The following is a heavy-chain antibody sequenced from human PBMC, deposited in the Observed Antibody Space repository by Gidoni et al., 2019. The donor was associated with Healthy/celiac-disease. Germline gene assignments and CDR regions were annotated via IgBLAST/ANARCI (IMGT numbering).Heavy chain of an antibody. J-gene: IGHJ4*02. V-gene: IGHV3-23*01. CDR2: ISGSGGST. D-gene: IGHD4-17*01. CDR1: GFTFSSYA. CDR3: AKDRPMTTVVTPMDLDY. Sequence: EVQLLESGGGLVQPGGSLRLSCAASGFTFSSYAMSWVRQAPGKGLEWVSAISGSGGSTYYADSVKGRFTISRDNSKNTLYLQMNSLRAEDTAVYYCAKDRPMTTVVTPMDLDYWGQGTLVTVSS.